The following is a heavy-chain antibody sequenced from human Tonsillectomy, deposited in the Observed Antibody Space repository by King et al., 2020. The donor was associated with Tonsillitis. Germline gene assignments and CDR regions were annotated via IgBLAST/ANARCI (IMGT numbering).Heavy chain of an antibody. CDR2: IYYSGST. CDR3: ARRDYDISGYRFDY. Sequence: VQLQESGPGLVKPSETLSLTCNVSGDSISSYYWSWIRQPPGKGLEWIGYIYYSGSTNYNPSLKSRVTISVDTSKNSFSLKLSSVTAADTAVYYCARRDYDISGYRFDYWGQGTLVTVSS. D-gene: IGHD3-9*01. J-gene: IGHJ4*02. V-gene: IGHV4-59*01. CDR1: GDSISSYY.